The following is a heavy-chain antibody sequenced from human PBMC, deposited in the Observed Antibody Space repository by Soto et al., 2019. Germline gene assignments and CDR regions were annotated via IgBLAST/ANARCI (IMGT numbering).Heavy chain of an antibody. D-gene: IGHD6-13*01. Sequence: SETLSLTCAVYGGSFSGYYWSWIRQPPGKGLEWIGEINHSGSTNYNPSLKSRVTISVDTSKNQFSLKLSSVTAADTAVYYCARHQSHSSSYVGPWGQGTLVTV. CDR3: ARHQSHSSSYVGP. V-gene: IGHV4-34*01. CDR1: GGSFSGYY. CDR2: INHSGST. J-gene: IGHJ5*02.